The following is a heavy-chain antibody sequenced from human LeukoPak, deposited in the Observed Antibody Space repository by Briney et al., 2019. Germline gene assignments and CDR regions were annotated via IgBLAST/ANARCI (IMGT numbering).Heavy chain of an antibody. V-gene: IGHV4-39*01. CDR3: ARHSGSGSLSRPFDP. Sequence: SETLSLTCSVSGASVTSGGFYWGWLRQPPGKGPEWIATVYYTGSTYYNPSLKSRVTISIDTSKNQFSLRLTSVTATDTAIYQCARHSGSGSLSRPFDPWGQGTLVTVSS. D-gene: IGHD3-10*01. CDR2: VYYTGST. J-gene: IGHJ5*02. CDR1: GASVTSGGFY.